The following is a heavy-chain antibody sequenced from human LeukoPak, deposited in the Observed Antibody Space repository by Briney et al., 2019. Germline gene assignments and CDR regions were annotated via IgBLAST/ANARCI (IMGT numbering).Heavy chain of an antibody. Sequence: GGSLRLSCAASGFTFSSYGMHWVRQAPGKGLEWVAFIRYDGSNKYYADSVKGRFTISRDNSKNTLYLQMNSLKTEDTAVYYCTTQIYMDVWGKGTTVTVSS. CDR1: GFTFSSYG. V-gene: IGHV3-30*02. CDR2: IRYDGSNK. D-gene: IGHD1-14*01. J-gene: IGHJ6*03. CDR3: TTQIYMDV.